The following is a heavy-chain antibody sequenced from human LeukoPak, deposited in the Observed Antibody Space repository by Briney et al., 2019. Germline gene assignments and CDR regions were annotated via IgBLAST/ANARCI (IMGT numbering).Heavy chain of an antibody. D-gene: IGHD3-22*01. CDR2: ISSSSSYI. CDR3: AKLDYYDSSGSSHAFDI. CDR1: GFTFSSYS. V-gene: IGHV3-21*01. J-gene: IGHJ3*02. Sequence: GGSLRLSCAASGFTFSSYSMNWVRQAPGRGLEWVSCISSSSSYIYYADSVKGRFTISRDNAKNSLYLQMNSLRAEDTAVYYCAKLDYYDSSGSSHAFDIWGQGTMVTVSS.